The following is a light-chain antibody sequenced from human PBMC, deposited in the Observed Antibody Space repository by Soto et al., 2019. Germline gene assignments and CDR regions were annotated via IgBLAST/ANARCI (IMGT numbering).Light chain of an antibody. CDR3: CSYAGSSTPDWV. J-gene: IGLJ3*02. CDR1: SSNIGAGYD. V-gene: IGLV1-40*01. Sequence: QSVLTQPPSVSGAPGQRVTISCTGSSSNIGAGYDVQWYQQLPGTAPKPLIYGNTNRPSGVPDRFSASKSGTSASLAITGLQAEDEADYYCCSYAGSSTPDWVFGGGTKVTVL. CDR2: GNT.